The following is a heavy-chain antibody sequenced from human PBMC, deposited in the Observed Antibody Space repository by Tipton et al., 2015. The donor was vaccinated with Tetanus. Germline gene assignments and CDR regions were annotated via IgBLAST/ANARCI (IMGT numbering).Heavy chain of an antibody. V-gene: IGHV1-8*01. CDR2: MNPNSGNT. CDR1: GYTFTSYG. CDR3: ARGYSSGWYIFDY. J-gene: IGHJ4*02. Sequence: QSGPEVKKPGTSVKISCKASGYTFTSYGISWVRQAPGQGLEWMGWMNPNSGNTGYAQKFQGRVTMTRNTSISTAYMELSSLRSEDTAVYYCARGYSSGWYIFDYWGQGTLVTVSS. D-gene: IGHD6-19*01.